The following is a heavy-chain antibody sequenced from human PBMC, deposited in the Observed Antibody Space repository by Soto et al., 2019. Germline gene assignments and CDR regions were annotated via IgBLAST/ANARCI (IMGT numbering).Heavy chain of an antibody. D-gene: IGHD3-10*01. V-gene: IGHV1-69*13. CDR3: ARDRDDYGSGNYYNRIDF. CDR1: GGIFSTYA. CDR2: IIPLFGTP. J-gene: IGHJ4*02. Sequence: ASVKVSCKASGGIFSTYAISWLRQAPGQGLEWMGGIIPLFGTPNYAQRFQGRVTITADESTSTAYMELSRLRPEDTAVYYCARDRDDYGSGNYYNRIDFWGQGTLVTVSS.